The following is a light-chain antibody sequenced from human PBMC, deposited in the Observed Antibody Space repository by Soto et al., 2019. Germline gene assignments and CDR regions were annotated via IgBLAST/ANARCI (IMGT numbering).Light chain of an antibody. J-gene: IGKJ5*01. V-gene: IGKV1-33*01. CDR2: DAS. CDR3: QQSDSLPIT. Sequence: DIQMTQSPSSLSASVGDRVTITCRASQDISNYLNWYQQRPGKAPKLLIYDASNLERGVPSRFSGTRSGKHFTFAITSLQPEDVATYYCQQSDSLPITFGQGTRLEI. CDR1: QDISNY.